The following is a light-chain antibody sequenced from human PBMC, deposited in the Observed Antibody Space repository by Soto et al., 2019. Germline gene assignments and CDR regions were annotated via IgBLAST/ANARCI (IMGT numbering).Light chain of an antibody. V-gene: IGLV2-14*01. CDR1: SSDVGDYNY. J-gene: IGLJ2*01. Sequence: QSVLTQPASVSGSPGQSITISCTGTSSDVGDYNYVSSYQQHPGKAPKLLICGVSNRPSGISSHFSGSKSGNTASLTISGLQAEDEADYYCSSYTSTNTLIFGGGTKVTVL. CDR2: GVS. CDR3: SSYTSTNTLI.